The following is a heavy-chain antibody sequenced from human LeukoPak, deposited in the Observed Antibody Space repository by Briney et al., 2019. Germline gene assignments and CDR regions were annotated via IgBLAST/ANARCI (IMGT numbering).Heavy chain of an antibody. CDR3: AKDRDAWYYYDSSGYPDFDY. CDR2: ISYDGSNK. V-gene: IGHV3-30*18. J-gene: IGHJ4*02. Sequence: GGSLRLSCAASGFTFSSYGMHWVRQAPGKGLEWVAVISYDGSNKYYADSVKGRFTISRDNSKNTLYLQMNSLRAEDTAVYYCAKDRDAWYYYDSSGYPDFDYWGQGTLVTVSS. D-gene: IGHD3-22*01. CDR1: GFTFSSYG.